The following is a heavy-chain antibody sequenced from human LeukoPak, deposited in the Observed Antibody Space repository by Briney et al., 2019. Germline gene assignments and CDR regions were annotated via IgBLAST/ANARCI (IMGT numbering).Heavy chain of an antibody. V-gene: IGHV5-51*01. J-gene: IGHJ3*02. Sequence: ESLQISCRAAGSCFTNYNEGWGRQTARRDRVDLGITFPGDSDTRYSPSFQGQVTISADRSISTAYLQWSSLKASDTAIYYCATLGNYYDSGKRPFDIWGQGTMVTVSS. CDR3: ATLGNYYDSGKRPFDI. CDR1: GSCFTNYN. D-gene: IGHD3-10*01. CDR2: TFPGDSDT.